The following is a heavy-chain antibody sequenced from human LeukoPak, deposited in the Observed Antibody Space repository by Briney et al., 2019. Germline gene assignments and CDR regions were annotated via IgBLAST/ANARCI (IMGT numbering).Heavy chain of an antibody. V-gene: IGHV1-8*03. CDR2: MNPNSGNT. CDR3: ARNRYNWNDEGGIDP. Sequence: ASAKVSCKASGYTFTSYDINWVRQATGQGLEWMGWMNPNSGNTGYAQKFQGRVTITRNTSISTAYMELSGLRSEDTAVYYCARNRYNWNDEGGIDPWGQGTLVTVSS. J-gene: IGHJ5*02. CDR1: GYTFTSYD. D-gene: IGHD1-1*01.